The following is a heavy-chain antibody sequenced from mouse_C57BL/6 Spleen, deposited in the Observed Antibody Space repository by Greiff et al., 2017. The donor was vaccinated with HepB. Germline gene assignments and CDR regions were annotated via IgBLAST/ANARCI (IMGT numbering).Heavy chain of an antibody. D-gene: IGHD2-1*01. CDR3: AIRVYYGNYGGNAMDY. Sequence: QVQLQQSGAELVKPGASVKLSCKASGYTFTSYWMQWVKQRPGQGLEWIGEIDPSDSYTNYNQKFKGKATLTVDTSSSTAYMQLSSLTSEDSAVYYCAIRVYYGNYGGNAMDYWGQGTSVTVSS. CDR2: IDPSDSYT. CDR1: GYTFTSYW. J-gene: IGHJ4*01. V-gene: IGHV1-50*01.